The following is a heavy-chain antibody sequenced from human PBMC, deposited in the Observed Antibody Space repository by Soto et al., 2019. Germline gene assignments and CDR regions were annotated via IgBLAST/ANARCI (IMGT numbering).Heavy chain of an antibody. J-gene: IGHJ6*02. Sequence: SETLSLTCAVYGGSFSGYYWSWIRQPPGKGLEWIGEINHSGSTNYNPSLKSRVTISVDTSKNQFSLKLSSVTAADTAVYYCGSPSGGNRAYYYYYRMDVWGQGTTVTVS. CDR2: INHSGST. D-gene: IGHD2-15*01. CDR1: GGSFSGYY. CDR3: GSPSGGNRAYYYYYRMDV. V-gene: IGHV4-34*01.